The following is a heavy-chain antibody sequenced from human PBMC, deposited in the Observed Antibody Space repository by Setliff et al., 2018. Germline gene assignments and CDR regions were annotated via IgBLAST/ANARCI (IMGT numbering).Heavy chain of an antibody. J-gene: IGHJ4*01. CDR2: ISYSGTP. CDR1: GGSFTGTTYY. V-gene: IGHV4-39*01. Sequence: SETLSLTCTVSGGSFTGTTYYWGWIRQSPGKGLEWIGSISYSGTPYYNASVESRVTISIDTSRNQFSLELRSVTVADTATYYCVRPGGTTVVARHFDYWGSGILVTVSS. CDR3: VRPGGTTVVARHFDY. D-gene: IGHD2-15*01.